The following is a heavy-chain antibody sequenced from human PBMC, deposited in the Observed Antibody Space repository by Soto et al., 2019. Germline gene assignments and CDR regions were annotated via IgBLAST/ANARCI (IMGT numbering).Heavy chain of an antibody. CDR3: ARAPPPVPEERYSSGWAFYYFDY. CDR1: GGSISSGDYY. Sequence: KSSETLSLTCTVSGGSISSGDYYWSWIRQPPGKGLEWIGYIYYSGSTYYNPSLKSRVTISVDTSKNQFSLKLSSVTAADTAVYYCARAPPPVPEERYSSGWAFYYFDYWGQGTLVTVSS. D-gene: IGHD6-19*01. V-gene: IGHV4-30-4*01. CDR2: IYYSGST. J-gene: IGHJ4*02.